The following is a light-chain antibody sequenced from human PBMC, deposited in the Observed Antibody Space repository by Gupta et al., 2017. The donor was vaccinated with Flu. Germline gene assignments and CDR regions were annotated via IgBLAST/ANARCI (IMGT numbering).Light chain of an antibody. CDR3: SSCTSSTTLV. V-gene: IGLV2-14*01. CDR2: DVT. Sequence: QSALTQPASVSGSPGQSIAISCTGTSTDIGSYKYVSWYQQHPGKAPQLLIYDVTKRPSGVSTRFSGSKSGDTASLTISGPQAEDEADYYCSSCTSSTTLVFGGGTRLTVL. CDR1: STDIGSYKY. J-gene: IGLJ2*01.